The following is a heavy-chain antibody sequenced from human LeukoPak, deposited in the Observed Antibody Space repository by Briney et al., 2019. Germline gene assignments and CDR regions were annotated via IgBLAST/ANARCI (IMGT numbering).Heavy chain of an antibody. CDR3: AKGLARYGRPDY. Sequence: GGSLRLSCAASGLTFSSYGMHWVRQAPGKGLEWVAVISYDGSNKYYADSVKGRFTISRDNSKNTLYLQMNSLRAEDTAVYYCAKGLARYGRPDYWGQGTLVTVSS. CDR2: ISYDGSNK. D-gene: IGHD4-17*01. CDR1: GLTFSSYG. J-gene: IGHJ4*02. V-gene: IGHV3-30*18.